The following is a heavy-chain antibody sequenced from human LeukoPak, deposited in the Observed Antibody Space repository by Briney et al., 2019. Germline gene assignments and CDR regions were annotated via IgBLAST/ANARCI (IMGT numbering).Heavy chain of an antibody. CDR1: GFTFSSYS. CDR3: ARDEYNWNYVGYYYYMDV. V-gene: IGHV3-21*01. J-gene: IGHJ6*03. D-gene: IGHD1-7*01. Sequence: TGGSLRLSCAASGFTFSSYSMNWVRQAPGKGLEWVSSISSSSSYIYYADSVKGRFTISRDNAKNSLYLQMNSLRAEDTAVYYCARDEYNWNYVGYYYYMDVWGKGTTVTVSS. CDR2: ISSSSSYI.